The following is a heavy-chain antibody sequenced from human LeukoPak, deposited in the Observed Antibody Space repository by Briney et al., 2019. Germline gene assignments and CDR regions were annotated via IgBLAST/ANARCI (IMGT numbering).Heavy chain of an antibody. J-gene: IGHJ4*02. CDR2: ISYDGSNK. Sequence: GGSLRLSCAASGFTFNKFAMSWVRQAPGKGLEWVAVISYDGSNKYYADSVKGRFTISRDNSKNTLYLQMNSLRAEDTAVYYCARDRAGATDYFDYWGQGTLVTASS. CDR1: GFTFNKFA. D-gene: IGHD1-26*01. V-gene: IGHV3-30-3*01. CDR3: ARDRAGATDYFDY.